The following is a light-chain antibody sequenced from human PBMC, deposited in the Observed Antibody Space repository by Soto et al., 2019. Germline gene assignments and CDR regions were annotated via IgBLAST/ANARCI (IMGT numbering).Light chain of an antibody. J-gene: IGKJ1*01. CDR3: QQYNNWPWT. CDR2: GAS. Sequence: EIVLTQSPGTLSLSPGGGATLSCRASQSISDTLAWYQQKPGQAPRLLIYGASKRATGFPARFSGSGSGTDFTLTISSLQSEDFAVYYCQQYNNWPWTFGQGTKVDIK. CDR1: QSISDT. V-gene: IGKV3-15*01.